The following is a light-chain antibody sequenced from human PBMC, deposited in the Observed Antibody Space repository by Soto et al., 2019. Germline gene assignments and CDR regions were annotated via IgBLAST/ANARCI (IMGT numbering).Light chain of an antibody. V-gene: IGKV3-15*01. J-gene: IGKJ1*01. CDR2: GAS. Sequence: DIVMTQSAATLSVSPGERATLSCKASQSVSSNLAWYQQKPGQAPRLLIYGASARATGVPARFSGSGSGTDGTLTISSLQSEDVPVYYCQQYNEWSRTFGQGTKVDIK. CDR3: QQYNEWSRT. CDR1: QSVSSN.